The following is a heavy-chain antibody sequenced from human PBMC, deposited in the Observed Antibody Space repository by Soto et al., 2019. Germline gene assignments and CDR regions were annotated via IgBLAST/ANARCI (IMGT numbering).Heavy chain of an antibody. CDR1: GDSISSFY. V-gene: IGHV4-59*01. CDR3: ERGRLGWLASPFDS. J-gene: IGHJ4*02. Sequence: QVQLQESGPGLVKPSETLSLTCTISGDSISSFYWSWIRQPPGKGLEWVGHIYYSGSTKYNPSLKSRVTISVDTSEKQFSLKLSSVTAADTAVYYCERGRLGWLASPFDSWGQGTLVTVSS. CDR2: IYYSGST. D-gene: IGHD6-19*01.